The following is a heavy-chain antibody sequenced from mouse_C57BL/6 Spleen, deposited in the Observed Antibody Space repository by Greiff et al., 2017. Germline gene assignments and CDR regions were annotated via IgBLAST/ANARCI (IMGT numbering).Heavy chain of an antibody. D-gene: IGHD3-2*02. V-gene: IGHV1-82*01. J-gene: IGHJ2*01. CDR1: GYAFSSSW. Sequence: QVQLQQSGPELVKPGASVKISCKASGYAFSSSWMNWVKQRPGKGLEWIGRIYPGDGDTNYNGKFKGKATLTADKSSSTAYMQLSSLTSEDSGVYYCARSLTAQAHYYWGQGTTLTVSS. CDR2: IYPGDGDT. CDR3: ARSLTAQAHYY.